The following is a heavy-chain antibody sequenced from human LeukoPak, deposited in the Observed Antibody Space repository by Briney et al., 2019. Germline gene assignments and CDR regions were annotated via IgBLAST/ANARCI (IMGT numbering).Heavy chain of an antibody. CDR1: GGSISSYY. CDR3: ARGLYYDFWSGYYSADYYYYYMDV. CDR2: IYYSGST. Sequence: PSETLSLTCTVSGGSISSYYWSWIRQPQGKGLEWIGYIYYSGSTNYNPSLKSRVTISVDTSKNQFSLKLSSVTAADTAVYYCARGLYYDFWSGYYSADYYYYYMDVWGKGTTVTVSS. D-gene: IGHD3-3*01. J-gene: IGHJ6*03. V-gene: IGHV4-59*01.